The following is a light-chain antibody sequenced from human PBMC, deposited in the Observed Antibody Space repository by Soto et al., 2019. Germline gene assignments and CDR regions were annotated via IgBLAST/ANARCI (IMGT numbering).Light chain of an antibody. CDR1: QTVSNY. CDR2: DTS. J-gene: IGKJ4*01. V-gene: IGKV3-11*01. CDR3: QQRSSWPL. Sequence: EIVLTQSPAIPSLSPGDTATRSCRASQTVSNYLTWYQQKPGQAPRLLIYDTSKRAAGIPARFSGSGSGTDFTLTISSLEPEDFAVYYCQQRSSWPLFGGGTKADIK.